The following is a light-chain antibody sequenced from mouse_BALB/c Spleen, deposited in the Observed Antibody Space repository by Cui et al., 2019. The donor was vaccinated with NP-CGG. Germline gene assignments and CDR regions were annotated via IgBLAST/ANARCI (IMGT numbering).Light chain of an antibody. CDR1: TGAVTTSNY. CDR2: GTN. V-gene: IGLV1*01. CDR3: ALWYSNHWV. Sequence: QAVVTQESALTTSPRETVTLTCRSSTGAVTTSNYANWVQAKPDHLFTGLIGGTNNRVPGVPARFSGSLIGDKAALTITGAQTEDEAIYFCALWYSNHWVFGGGTKLTVL. J-gene: IGLJ1*01.